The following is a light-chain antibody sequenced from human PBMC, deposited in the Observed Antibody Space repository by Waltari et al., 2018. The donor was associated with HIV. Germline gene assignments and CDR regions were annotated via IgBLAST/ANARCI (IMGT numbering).Light chain of an antibody. Sequence: QSALTQPASVSGSPGQSITISCTGTSSDVGAYNLVSWYQKYPGKAPKLMIFAVIKRAGGVSDRVSGSRAGNTASLTISGLQTEDEGDYYCCAYSGTGVVFGGGTKVTVL. J-gene: IGLJ2*01. CDR3: CAYSGTGVV. CDR1: SSDVGAYNL. CDR2: AVI. V-gene: IGLV2-23*02.